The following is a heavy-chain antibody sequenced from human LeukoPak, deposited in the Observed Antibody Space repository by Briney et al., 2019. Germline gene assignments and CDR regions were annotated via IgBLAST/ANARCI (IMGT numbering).Heavy chain of an antibody. D-gene: IGHD3-10*01. J-gene: IGHJ4*02. CDR2: INHSGST. V-gene: IGHV4-34*01. CDR3: ARCLWFGELLSTIDY. Sequence: GSLRLSCTTSGFTFGDYAMSWIRQPPGKGLEWIGEINHSGSTNYNPSLKSRVTISVDTSKNQFSLKLSSVTAADTAVYYCARCLWFGELLSTIDYWGQGTLVTVSS. CDR1: GFTFGDYA.